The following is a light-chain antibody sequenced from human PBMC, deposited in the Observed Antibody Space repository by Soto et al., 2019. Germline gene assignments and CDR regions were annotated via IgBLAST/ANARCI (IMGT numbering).Light chain of an antibody. J-gene: IGKJ1*01. CDR1: QSVSSNN. Sequence: EIVLTQSPGTLSLSPGERATLCCRASQSVSSNNLAWYQRRPGQAPRVVIYGASTRATGIPERFSGSGSGTDFTLTISRLEPEDFALYYCQQRSGWPRTFGQGTKVDIK. V-gene: IGKV3D-20*02. CDR2: GAS. CDR3: QQRSGWPRT.